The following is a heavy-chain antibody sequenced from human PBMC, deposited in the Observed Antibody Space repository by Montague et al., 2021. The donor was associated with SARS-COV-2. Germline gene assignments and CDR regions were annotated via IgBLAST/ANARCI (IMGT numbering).Heavy chain of an antibody. J-gene: IGHJ6*02. CDR2: IYYSGST. CDR3: AREGSGRGYYYGMDV. Sequence: SETLSLTCTVSGGSISSYYWSWIRQPPGKGPEWIGYIYYSGSTNYNPSLKSRVTISVDTSKNQFSLKLSSVTVADTAVYYCAREGSGRGYYYGMDVWGQGTTVTVSS. D-gene: IGHD3-10*01. CDR1: GGSISSYY. V-gene: IGHV4-59*01.